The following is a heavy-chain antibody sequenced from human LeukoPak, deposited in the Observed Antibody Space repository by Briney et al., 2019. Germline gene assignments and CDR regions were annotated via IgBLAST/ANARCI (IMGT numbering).Heavy chain of an antibody. CDR2: ISYDGSNK. Sequence: GGSLRLSCAASGFTFSSYGMHWVRQAPGKGLEWVAVISYDGSNKYYADSVKGRFTISRDNSKNTLYLQMNSLRAEDTAVYYCARGYGVPPVPDYWGQGTLVTVSS. CDR1: GFTFSSYG. D-gene: IGHD5-18*01. CDR3: ARGYGVPPVPDY. J-gene: IGHJ4*02. V-gene: IGHV3-30*03.